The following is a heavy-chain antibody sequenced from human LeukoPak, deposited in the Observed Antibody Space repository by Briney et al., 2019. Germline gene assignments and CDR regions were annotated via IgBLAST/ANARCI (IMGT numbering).Heavy chain of an antibody. CDR1: GFTFSSYW. Sequence: GGSLRLSCAASGFTFSSYWMHWVRQAPGKGLEWVANIKQDGNEIYYVDSVKGRFTISRDNARNSLYLQMNSLRVGDTAVHYCARAFDVWGKGTTVTVSS. CDR2: IKQDGNEI. J-gene: IGHJ6*04. CDR3: ARAFDV. V-gene: IGHV3-7*01.